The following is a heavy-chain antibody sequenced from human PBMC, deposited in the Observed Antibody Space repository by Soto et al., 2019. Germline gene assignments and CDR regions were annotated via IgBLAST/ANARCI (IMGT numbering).Heavy chain of an antibody. CDR3: ARDKYCSSTSCLFYYYYYYMDV. CDR1: GFTFSSYS. V-gene: IGHV3-21*01. CDR2: ISSSSSYI. J-gene: IGHJ6*03. Sequence: GGSLRLSCAASGFTFSSYSMNWVRQAPGKGLEWVSSISSSSSYIYYADSVKGRFTISRDNAKNSLYLQMNSLRAEDTAVYYYARDKYCSSTSCLFYYYYYYMDVWGKGPTVTVS. D-gene: IGHD2-2*01.